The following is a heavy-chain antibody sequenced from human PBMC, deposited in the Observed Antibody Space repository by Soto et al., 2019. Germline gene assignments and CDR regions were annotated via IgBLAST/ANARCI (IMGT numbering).Heavy chain of an antibody. CDR3: ARSGRGSSAGFDY. CDR1: GGSISSYY. V-gene: IGHV4-59*01. Sequence: QVQLQESGPGLVKPSETLSLTCTVSGGSISSYYWSWIRQPPGKGLEWIGYIYYSGSTNYNPSLNSRVTISVDTSKNQISLKLSSVTAADTAVYYCARSGRGSSAGFDYWGQGTLVTVSS. D-gene: IGHD3-16*01. J-gene: IGHJ4*02. CDR2: IYYSGST.